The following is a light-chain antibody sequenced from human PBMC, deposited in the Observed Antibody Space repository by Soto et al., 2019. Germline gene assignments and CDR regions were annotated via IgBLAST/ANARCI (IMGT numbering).Light chain of an antibody. J-gene: IGLJ2*01. CDR1: SSDVGTYNY. V-gene: IGLV2-8*01. CDR3: SSYAGSNVV. CDR2: EVS. Sequence: QSALTQPPSASGSPGQSVTISCTGTSSDVGTYNYVSWYQKHPGKAPKLLIYEVSKRPSGVPDRFSGSKSGNTASLTVSGLQNEDEADYYCSSYAGSNVVFGGGTKLTVL.